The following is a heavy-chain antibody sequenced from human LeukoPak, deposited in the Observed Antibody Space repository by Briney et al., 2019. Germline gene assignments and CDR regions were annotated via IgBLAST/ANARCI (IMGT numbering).Heavy chain of an antibody. V-gene: IGHV3-23*01. Sequence: GGSLRLSCVASGFIFSNYAMSWVRHAPGKGLEWVSLISGNGGSTYYADSVKGRFTISRDNSKNTLYLQMSSLRAEDTAVYYCAKPTLGAYYFDYWGQGTLVTVSS. CDR3: AKPTLGAYYFDY. D-gene: IGHD3-16*01. CDR1: GFIFSNYA. J-gene: IGHJ4*02. CDR2: ISGNGGST.